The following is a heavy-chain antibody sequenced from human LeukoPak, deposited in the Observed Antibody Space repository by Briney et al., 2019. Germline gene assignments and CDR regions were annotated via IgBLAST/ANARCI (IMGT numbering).Heavy chain of an antibody. CDR2: IIPILGVA. Sequence: SVKVSCKASGGTFSSYTISWVRQAPGQGLEWMGRIIPILGVANYAQKFQGRVTITADKSTSTAYMELSSLRSEDTAVYYCASTPGIAVAGTDYWGQGTLVTVSS. CDR3: ASTPGIAVAGTDY. D-gene: IGHD6-19*01. V-gene: IGHV1-69*02. J-gene: IGHJ4*02. CDR1: GGTFSSYT.